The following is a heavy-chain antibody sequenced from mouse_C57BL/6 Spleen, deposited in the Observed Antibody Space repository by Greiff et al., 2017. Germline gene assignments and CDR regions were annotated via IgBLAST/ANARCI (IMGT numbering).Heavy chain of an antibody. CDR1: GFTFSSYT. CDR2: ISGGGGNT. D-gene: IGHD2-1*01. Sequence: EVQRVESGGGLVKPGGSLKLSCAASGFTFSSYTMSWVRQTPEKRLEWVATISGGGGNTYYPDSVKGRFTISRDTAKNTLYLQMSSLRSEDTALYYCARQVYYGIYYFDYWGQGTTLTVSS. CDR3: ARQVYYGIYYFDY. V-gene: IGHV5-9*01. J-gene: IGHJ2*01.